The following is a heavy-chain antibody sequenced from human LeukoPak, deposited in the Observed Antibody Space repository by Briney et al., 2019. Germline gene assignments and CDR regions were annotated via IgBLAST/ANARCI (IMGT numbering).Heavy chain of an antibody. V-gene: IGHV1-69*06. J-gene: IGHJ4*02. D-gene: IGHD4-17*01. CDR3: ARADITVTTSYFDY. CDR2: IIPIFGTA. CDR1: GGTCSSYA. Sequence: SVKVSCKASGGTCSSYAISWVRQAPGQGLEWMGGIIPIFGTANYAQKFQGGVTITADKSTSTAYMELSSLRSEDTAVYCCARADITVTTSYFDYWGQGTLVTVSS.